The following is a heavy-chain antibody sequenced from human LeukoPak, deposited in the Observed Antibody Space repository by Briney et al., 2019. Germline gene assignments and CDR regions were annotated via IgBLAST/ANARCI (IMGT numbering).Heavy chain of an antibody. CDR2: MYYTGST. V-gene: IGHV4-39*01. J-gene: IGHJ3*02. CDR3: ARSHIVAVTGFAFDI. D-gene: IGHD2-21*02. Sequence: SETLSLTCTVSGGSTASSSHYWGWIRQSPGKGLEWIAIMYYTGSTYYNPSLKSRVTISVDTSKNQFSLKLTSVTAADTAVYYCARSHIVAVTGFAFDIWGQGTLVTVSS. CDR1: GGSTASSSHY.